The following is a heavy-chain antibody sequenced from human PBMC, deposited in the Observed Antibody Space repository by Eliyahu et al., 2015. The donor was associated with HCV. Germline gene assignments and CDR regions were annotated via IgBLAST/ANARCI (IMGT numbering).Heavy chain of an antibody. CDR1: GFTFSSYG. Sequence: QVQLVESGGGVVQPGRSLRLSCAASGFTFSSYGMHWVRQAPGKGLEWVAVIWYDGSNKYYADSVKGRFTISRDNSKNTLYLQMNSLRAEDTAVYYCAREGHGSGSYSIYYYYGMDVWGQGTTVTVSS. CDR3: AREGHGSGSYSIYYYYGMDV. V-gene: IGHV3-33*01. CDR2: IWYDGSNK. J-gene: IGHJ6*02. D-gene: IGHD3-10*01.